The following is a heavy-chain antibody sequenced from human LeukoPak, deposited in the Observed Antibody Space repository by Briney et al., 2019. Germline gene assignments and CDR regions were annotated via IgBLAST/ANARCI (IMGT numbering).Heavy chain of an antibody. CDR3: ARGGDYYDSAGAFDI. Sequence: TGRSLRLSYAASGFTFSSYWMHWVRQAPGKGLVWVSRINTDGSSTSYADSVKGRFTISRDNAKNTLYLQMNSLRAEDTAVYYCARGGDYYDSAGAFDIWGQGTMVTVSS. D-gene: IGHD3-22*01. J-gene: IGHJ3*02. CDR2: INTDGSST. CDR1: GFTFSSYW. V-gene: IGHV3-74*01.